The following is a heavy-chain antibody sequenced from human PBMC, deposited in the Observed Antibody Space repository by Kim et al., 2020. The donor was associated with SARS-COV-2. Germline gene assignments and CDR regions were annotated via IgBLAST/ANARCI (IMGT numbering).Heavy chain of an antibody. CDR1: GFTFSSYG. CDR3: ARDDKDSSSWYYYGMDV. Sequence: GGSLRLSCAASGFTFSSYGMHWVRQAPGKGLEWVAVIWYDGSDKYYADSVKGRFTISRDNSKNTLYLQMNSLRAEDTAVYYCARDDKDSSSWYYYGMDVWGQGTTLTVSS. D-gene: IGHD6-13*01. V-gene: IGHV3-33*01. J-gene: IGHJ6*02. CDR2: IWYDGSDK.